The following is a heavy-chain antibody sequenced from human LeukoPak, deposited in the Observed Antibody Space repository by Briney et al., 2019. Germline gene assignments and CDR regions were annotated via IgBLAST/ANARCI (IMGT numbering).Heavy chain of an antibody. Sequence: GGSLRLSCAGSGFTFTRFWMHWVRQAPGKGLVWVSRINVEGTKTTYADSVEGRFTISRDENTLYLQMNHLRVDDTAVYYCTRGGEEPFDYWGQGTLVTVSS. CDR3: TRGGEEPFDY. J-gene: IGHJ4*02. V-gene: IGHV3-74*01. CDR1: GFTFTRFW. CDR2: INVEGTKT. D-gene: IGHD3-10*01.